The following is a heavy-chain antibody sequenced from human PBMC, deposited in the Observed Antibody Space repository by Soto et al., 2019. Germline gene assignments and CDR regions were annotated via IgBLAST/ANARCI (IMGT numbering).Heavy chain of an antibody. J-gene: IGHJ6*02. V-gene: IGHV1-46*01. CDR2: INPNGGST. Sequence: ASVKVSCKAPADTFTSYYIHWVRQAPGHGLEWMGIINPNGGSTSYAQKFQGRVTMTRDTSTSTVYMELSSLRSEDTAVYYCARVDTAMVIRDYYYYGMDVWGQGTTVTVSS. CDR1: ADTFTSYY. CDR3: ARVDTAMVIRDYYYYGMDV. D-gene: IGHD5-18*01.